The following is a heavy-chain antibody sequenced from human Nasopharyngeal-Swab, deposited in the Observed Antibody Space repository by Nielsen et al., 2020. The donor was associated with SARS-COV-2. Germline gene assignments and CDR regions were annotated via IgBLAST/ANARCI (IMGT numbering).Heavy chain of an antibody. CDR2: ISYDGSNE. V-gene: IGHV3-30*18. J-gene: IGHJ4*02. D-gene: IGHD1-26*01. CDR1: GFTFSSSG. Sequence: GESLKISCAASGFTFSSSGMDWVRQAPGKGLEWVAVISYDGSNEYYGDSVKGRFTISRDNSKNTLYLQMNSLRVDDTAVYYCAKDGNTRGFDYWGQGTLVTVSS. CDR3: AKDGNTRGFDY.